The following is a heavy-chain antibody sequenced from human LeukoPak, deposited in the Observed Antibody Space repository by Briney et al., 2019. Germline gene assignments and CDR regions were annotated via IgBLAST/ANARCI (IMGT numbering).Heavy chain of an antibody. CDR1: GGSFSGYY. CDR2: IYYSGST. D-gene: IGHD5-18*01. V-gene: IGHV4-59*01. Sequence: SETLSLTCAVYGGSFSGYYWSWIRQPPGTGLEWIGYIYYSGSTNYNPSLKSRVTISVDTSKNQFSLKLSSVTAADTAVYYCARDEGYSYGYTYWYFDLWGRGTLVTVSS. CDR3: ARDEGYSYGYTYWYFDL. J-gene: IGHJ2*01.